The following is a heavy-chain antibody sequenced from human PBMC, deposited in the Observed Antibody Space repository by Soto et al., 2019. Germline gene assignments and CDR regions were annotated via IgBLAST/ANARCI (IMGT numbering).Heavy chain of an antibody. V-gene: IGHV4-38-2*01. CDR2: IYHSGST. Sequence: SETLSLTCAVSGYSISSGYYWGWIRQPPGKGLEWIASIYHSGSTHYNPSLKSRVTISVDTSKNQFSLKLSSVTAADTAVYYCARAGQWLFGQYYFDYCGQGTLVTVSS. D-gene: IGHD6-19*01. CDR1: GYSISSGYY. J-gene: IGHJ4*02. CDR3: ARAGQWLFGQYYFDY.